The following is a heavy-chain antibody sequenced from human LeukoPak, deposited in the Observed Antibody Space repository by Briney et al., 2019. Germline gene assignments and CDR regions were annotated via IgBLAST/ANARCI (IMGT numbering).Heavy chain of an antibody. CDR1: GFTVSSNY. Sequence: GGSLRLSCAASGFTVSSNYMSWVRQAPGKGLEWVSVIYSGGSTYYAVSVKGRFTISRDNSKNTLYLQMNSLRAEDTAVYYCARDSNYYGSGRVYYYYYGMDVWGQGTTVTVSS. J-gene: IGHJ6*02. V-gene: IGHV3-66*01. CDR2: IYSGGST. D-gene: IGHD3-10*01. CDR3: ARDSNYYGSGRVYYYYYGMDV.